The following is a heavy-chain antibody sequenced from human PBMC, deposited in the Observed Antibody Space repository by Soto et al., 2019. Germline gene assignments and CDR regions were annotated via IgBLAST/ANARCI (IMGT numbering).Heavy chain of an antibody. CDR2: INPSGDST. V-gene: IGHV1-46*01. J-gene: IGHJ6*01. CDR3: ARAWEFRF. CDR1: GYAFSGFY. D-gene: IGHD3-10*01. Sequence: ASVKVSCKASGYAFSGFYMHWERQAPGQGLEWMGVINPSGDSTTYAQKFQGRLTMNKDTSTSTLYMELSSLRSEDTAVYYCARAWEFRFWGEGTWVIVSS.